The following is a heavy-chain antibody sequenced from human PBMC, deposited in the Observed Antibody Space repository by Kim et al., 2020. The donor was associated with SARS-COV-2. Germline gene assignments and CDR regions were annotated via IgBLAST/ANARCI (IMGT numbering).Heavy chain of an antibody. CDR1: GFTFSSCA. J-gene: IGHJ6*02. CDR3: ARDPCSRVRGSTYSYYSIDA. Sequence: GGSLRLSCAASGFTFSSCAMNWVRQAPGKGLEWVASITCDGSNKNYADSVKGRFTISRDNAKNTLYLQMNSLRAEDTALYYCARDPCSRVRGSTYSYYSIDAWGQGTTVTVSS. V-gene: IGHV3-30-3*01. D-gene: IGHD3-10*02. CDR2: ITCDGSNK.